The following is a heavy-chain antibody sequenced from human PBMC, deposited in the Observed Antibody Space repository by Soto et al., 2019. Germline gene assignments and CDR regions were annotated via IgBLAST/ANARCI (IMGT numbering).Heavy chain of an antibody. CDR3: ASWVPSSSSPNWFAP. Sequence: QVQLVQSGAEVKKPGSSVKVSCKASGGTFSSYAISWVRQAPGQGLEWMGGIIPIFGTANYAQKFQGRVTIXXDXSXXTAHIELSSRRYEDTAVDYCASWVPSSSSPNWFAPWGQGTLVTVSS. CDR2: IIPIFGTA. J-gene: IGHJ5*02. CDR1: GGTFSSYA. V-gene: IGHV1-69*12. D-gene: IGHD6-6*01.